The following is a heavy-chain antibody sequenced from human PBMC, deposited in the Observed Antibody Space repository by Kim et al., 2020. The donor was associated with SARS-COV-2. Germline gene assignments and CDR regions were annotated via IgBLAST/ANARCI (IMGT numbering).Heavy chain of an antibody. Sequence: SGPTLVNPTQTLTLTCTFSGFSLSTSGVGVGWIRQPPGKALEWLALIYWDDDKRYSPSLKSRLTITKDTSKNQVVLTMTNMDPVDTATYYCAHRLGEQQRRENWFDPWGQGTLVTVSS. CDR3: AHRLGEQQRRENWFDP. CDR2: IYWDDDK. CDR1: GFSLSTSGVG. V-gene: IGHV2-5*02. J-gene: IGHJ5*02. D-gene: IGHD6-13*01.